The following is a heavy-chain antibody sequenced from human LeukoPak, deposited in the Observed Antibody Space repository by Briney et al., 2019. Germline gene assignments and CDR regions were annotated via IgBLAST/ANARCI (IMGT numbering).Heavy chain of an antibody. CDR1: GGTFSSYA. Sequence: SVKVSCKASGGTFSSYAISWVRQAPGQGLEWMGGIIPIFGTANYAQKFQGRVTITADESTSTAYMELSSLRSEDTAVYYCARDSRHLSVGAPYYYYGMDVWGQGTTVTVSS. V-gene: IGHV1-69*01. D-gene: IGHD1-26*01. CDR3: ARDSRHLSVGAPYYYYGMDV. CDR2: IIPIFGTA. J-gene: IGHJ6*02.